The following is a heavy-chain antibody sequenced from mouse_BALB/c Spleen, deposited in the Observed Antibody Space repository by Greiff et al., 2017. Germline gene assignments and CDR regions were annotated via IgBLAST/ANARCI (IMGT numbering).Heavy chain of an antibody. V-gene: IGHV3-2*02. Sequence: VQLKESGPGLVKPSQSLSLTCTVTGYSITSDYAWNWIRQFPGNKLEWMGYISYSGSTSYNPSLKSRISITRDTSKNQFFLQLNSVTTEDTATYYCARRDYYGSRGFAYWGQGTLVTVSA. J-gene: IGHJ3*01. CDR3: ARRDYYGSRGFAY. CDR2: ISYSGST. D-gene: IGHD1-1*01. CDR1: GYSITSDYA.